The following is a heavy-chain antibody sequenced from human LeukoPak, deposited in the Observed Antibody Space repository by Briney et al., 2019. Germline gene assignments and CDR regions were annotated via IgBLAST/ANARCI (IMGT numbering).Heavy chain of an antibody. J-gene: IGHJ6*03. CDR3: AREYYDFWSGYYYYYYYYMDV. D-gene: IGHD3-3*01. CDR1: GGSISSGSYY. Sequence: SETLSLTCTVSGGSISSGSYYWSWIRQPAGKGLEWIGRIYTSGSTNYDPSLKSRVTISVDTSKNQFSLKLSSVTAADTAVYYCAREYYDFWSGYYYYYYYYMDVWGKGTTVTVSS. V-gene: IGHV4-61*02. CDR2: IYTSGST.